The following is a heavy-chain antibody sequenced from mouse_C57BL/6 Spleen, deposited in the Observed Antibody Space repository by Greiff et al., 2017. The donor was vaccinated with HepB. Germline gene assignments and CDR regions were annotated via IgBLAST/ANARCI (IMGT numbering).Heavy chain of an antibody. J-gene: IGHJ3*01. D-gene: IGHD1-1*01. CDR1: GFNIKDDY. CDR3: VFYYYGSSYGFAY. CDR2: IDPENGDT. V-gene: IGHV14-4*01. Sequence: EVQLQQSGAELVRPGASVKLSCTASGFNIKDDYMHWVKQRPEQGLEWIGWIDPENGDTEYASKFQGKATITADTSSNTAYLQLSSLTSEDTAVYSCVFYYYGSSYGFAYWGQGTLVTVSA.